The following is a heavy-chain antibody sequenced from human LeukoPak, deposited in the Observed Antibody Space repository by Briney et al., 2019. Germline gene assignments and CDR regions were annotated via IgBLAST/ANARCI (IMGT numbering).Heavy chain of an antibody. J-gene: IGHJ4*02. CDR3: ARRGGSYPTFDY. CDR1: GYSFTSYW. CDR2: IHPGDSDT. D-gene: IGHD1-26*01. Sequence: GESLKISCKGSGYSFTSYWIGWVRQMPGKGLEWMGIIHPGDSDTRYSPSFQGQVTISADNSINTAYLQWSSLKASDPAIFYCARRGGSYPTFDYWGQGTLVIVSS. V-gene: IGHV5-51*01.